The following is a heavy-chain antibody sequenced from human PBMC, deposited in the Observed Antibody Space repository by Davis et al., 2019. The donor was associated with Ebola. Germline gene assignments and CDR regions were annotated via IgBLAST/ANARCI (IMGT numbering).Heavy chain of an antibody. V-gene: IGHV1-8*01. Sequence: ASVKVSCTASGYTFTGYDINWVRQATGQGLEWMGWMNPNSGNTGYAQKFQGRVTMTRENSMSTAYMELSSLRSEDTAVYFCARGGVAYSDLDYWGQGTLVAVSS. CDR3: ARGGVAYSDLDY. D-gene: IGHD2-21*01. CDR1: GYTFTGYD. J-gene: IGHJ4*02. CDR2: MNPNSGNT.